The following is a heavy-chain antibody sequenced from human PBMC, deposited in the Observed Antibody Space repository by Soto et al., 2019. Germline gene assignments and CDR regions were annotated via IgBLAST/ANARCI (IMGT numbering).Heavy chain of an antibody. J-gene: IGHJ6*02. CDR2: IYYSGNT. V-gene: IGHV4-31*03. CDR3: ARDRLMATAGTARHYFGLDV. CDR1: GGSIRSGGYY. Sequence: SETLSLTCTVSGGSIRSGGYYWSWVRQNPRRGLEWIGNIYYSGNTYYNPSLKSRLTISVDTSKNQFSLNLSSVTAADTAVYYCARDRLMATAGTARHYFGLDVWSQGTTVTVSS. D-gene: IGHD5-18*01.